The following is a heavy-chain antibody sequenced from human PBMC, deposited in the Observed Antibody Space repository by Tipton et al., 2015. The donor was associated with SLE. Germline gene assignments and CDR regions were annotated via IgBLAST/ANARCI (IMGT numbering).Heavy chain of an antibody. V-gene: IGHV4-39*07. CDR3: ARVVSFYDFWSGYSE. J-gene: IGHJ4*02. CDR1: GDPGASVTNENFY. CDR2: IYHNGRT. Sequence: TLSLTCTVSGDPGASVTNENFYWGWVRQPSGRGLEWIATIYHNGRTDYNPSLRSRVTISVDKSKNQFSLKLSSVTAADTAVYYCARVVSFYDFWSGYSEWGQGTLVTVSS. D-gene: IGHD3-3*01.